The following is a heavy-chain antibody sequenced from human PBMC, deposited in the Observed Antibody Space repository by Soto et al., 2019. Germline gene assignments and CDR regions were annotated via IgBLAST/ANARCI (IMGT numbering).Heavy chain of an antibody. J-gene: IGHJ3*02. CDR3: ARGDYYDTSGPFSDAFDI. D-gene: IGHD3-22*01. CDR2: ISNSGSTK. CDR1: GFTFSDYY. Sequence: GGSLRLSCAASGFTFSDYYMSWIRQAPGKGLEWVSYISNSGSTKFYADSVTGRFTISRDNAKKSLYLQMNSLRAEDTAVYYCARGDYYDTSGPFSDAFDIWGQGTMVTVSS. V-gene: IGHV3-11*04.